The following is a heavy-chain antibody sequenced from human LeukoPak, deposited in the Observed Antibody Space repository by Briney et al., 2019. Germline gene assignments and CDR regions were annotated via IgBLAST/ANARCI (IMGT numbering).Heavy chain of an antibody. CDR1: GYTFTGYY. V-gene: IGHV1-2*02. Sequence: ASVMVSCKASGYTFTGYYMHWVRKAPGQGPEWMGWINPNSGDTNYVQKFQGRVTMTRDTSISTAHMEVSRLTSEDTAVYYCARPSGSWPNYYFDYWGQGTLVTVSS. D-gene: IGHD6-13*01. J-gene: IGHJ4*02. CDR3: ARPSGSWPNYYFDY. CDR2: INPNSGDT.